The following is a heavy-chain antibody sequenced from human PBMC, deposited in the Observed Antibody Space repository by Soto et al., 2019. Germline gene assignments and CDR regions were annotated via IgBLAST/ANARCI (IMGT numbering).Heavy chain of an antibody. J-gene: IGHJ5*02. V-gene: IGHV1-46*03. D-gene: IGHD3-10*01. CDR1: GYTFTSYY. Sequence: ASVKVSCKASGYTFTSYYMHWVRQAPGQGLEWMGIINPSGGSTSYAQKFQGRVTMTRDTSTSTVYMELSSLRSEDTAVYYCARDLVTMVRGVTNWFDPWGQGTLVTVSS. CDR2: INPSGGST. CDR3: ARDLVTMVRGVTNWFDP.